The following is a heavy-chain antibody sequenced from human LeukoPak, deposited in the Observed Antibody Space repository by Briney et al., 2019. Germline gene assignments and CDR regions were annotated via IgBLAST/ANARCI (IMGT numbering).Heavy chain of an antibody. CDR1: GGSISSYY. CDR2: IYYSGST. CDR3: ARQTVTSYWYFDL. V-gene: IGHV4-59*08. Sequence: SETLSLTCTVSGGSISSYYWSWIRQPPGKGLEWIGYIYYSGSTNYNPSLKSRVTISVDTSKNQFSLKLNSVTAADTAVYYCARQTVTSYWYFDLWGRGTLVTVSS. J-gene: IGHJ2*01. D-gene: IGHD4-11*01.